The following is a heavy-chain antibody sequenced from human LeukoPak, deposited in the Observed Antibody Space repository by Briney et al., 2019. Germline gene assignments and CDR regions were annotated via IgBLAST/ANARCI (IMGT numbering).Heavy chain of an antibody. V-gene: IGHV4-59*08. CDR1: GGSISSYY. D-gene: IGHD6-13*01. J-gene: IGHJ4*02. Sequence: SETLSLTCAVSGGSISSYYWSWIRQPPGKGLEWIGYIYSSGSTNYNPSLKSRVTIFVDTSKNQFSLKLSSVTAADTAVYYCARRSSTWSFDYWGQGTLVTVSS. CDR3: ARRSSTWSFDY. CDR2: IYSSGST.